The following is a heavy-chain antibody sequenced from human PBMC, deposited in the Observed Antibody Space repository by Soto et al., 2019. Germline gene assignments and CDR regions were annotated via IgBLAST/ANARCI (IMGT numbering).Heavy chain of an antibody. CDR1: GDSFANYG. J-gene: IGHJ2*01. CDR3: ARAFSYGSFWYFDL. D-gene: IGHD3-16*01. CDR2: ITASNGNT. V-gene: IGHV1-18*04. Sequence: QLQLVQSGPEVKNPGASAKVSCKASGDSFANYGITWVRQAPGQALEWMGWITASNGNTHYTQNLPGRVTMTTDTSTNTAYLELWRLRSDDTAVYYCARAFSYGSFWYFDLWGRGTLVTVSS.